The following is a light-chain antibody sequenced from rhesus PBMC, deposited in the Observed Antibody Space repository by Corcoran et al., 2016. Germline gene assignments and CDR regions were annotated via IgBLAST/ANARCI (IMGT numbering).Light chain of an antibody. Sequence: EIVMTQSPATLSLSPGERATLSCRASQSVSSSLAWYKQKPGQAPRRLIYGPSRRVTGIPDRFSGSGLGTDFTLNISSLEPEDFSVYYCQQYGNWPLTFGGGTKVEIK. CDR3: QQYGNWPLT. CDR2: GPS. J-gene: IGKJ4*01. V-gene: IGKV3-42*03. CDR1: QSVSSS.